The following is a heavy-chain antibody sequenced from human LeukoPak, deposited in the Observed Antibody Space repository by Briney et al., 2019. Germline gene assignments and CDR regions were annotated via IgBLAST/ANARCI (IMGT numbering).Heavy chain of an antibody. CDR3: ARVRGYSYGPFDY. Sequence: PSETLSLTCTVSGGSISSGGYYWSWIRQHPGKGLEWIGYIYYSGSTYYNPSLKSRVTISVDTSKSQFSLKLSSVTAADTAVYYCARVRGYSYGPFDYWGQGTLVTVSS. CDR1: GGSISSGGYY. CDR2: IYYSGST. V-gene: IGHV4-31*03. D-gene: IGHD5-18*01. J-gene: IGHJ4*02.